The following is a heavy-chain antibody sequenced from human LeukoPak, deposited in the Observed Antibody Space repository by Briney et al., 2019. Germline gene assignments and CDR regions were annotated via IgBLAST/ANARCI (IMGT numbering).Heavy chain of an antibody. CDR3: ARDISGSYLADY. V-gene: IGHV1-2*02. CDR1: GYTFTGYY. D-gene: IGHD1-26*01. Sequence: ASVKVSCKASGYTFTGYYMHWVRQAPGQGLEWMGWINPNSGGTNYAQKFQGRVTMTRDTSISTAYMELSRLRSDDTAVYYCARDISGSYLADYWGQGTLVTVSS. J-gene: IGHJ4*02. CDR2: INPNSGGT.